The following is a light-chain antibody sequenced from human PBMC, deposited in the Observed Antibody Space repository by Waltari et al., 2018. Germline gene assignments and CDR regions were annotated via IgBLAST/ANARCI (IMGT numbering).Light chain of an antibody. CDR3: SSYTSSFTEV. J-gene: IGLJ3*02. CDR2: DVR. Sequence: QSALTQPASVSGSPGQSITISCTGTTSHVGRYNYVSWSQQPHGKAPKLMIYDVRTRPSGVSNRFSGSKSGNTASLTISGLQAEDEADYYCSSYTSSFTEVFGGGTKLTVL. V-gene: IGLV2-14*03. CDR1: TSHVGRYNY.